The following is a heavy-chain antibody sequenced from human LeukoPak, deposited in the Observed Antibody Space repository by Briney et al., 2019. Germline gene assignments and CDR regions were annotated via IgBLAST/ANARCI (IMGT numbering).Heavy chain of an antibody. Sequence: GGSLRLSCAASGFTFSSYGMSWVRQAPGKGLEWVSAISGSGGSTYNADSVKGRFTISRDNSKNTLYLQMNSLRAEDTAVYYCAKFGGTTVTTRWFDPWGQGTLVTVSS. CDR3: AKFGGTTVTTRWFDP. CDR2: ISGSGGST. V-gene: IGHV3-23*01. D-gene: IGHD4-17*01. CDR1: GFTFSSYG. J-gene: IGHJ5*02.